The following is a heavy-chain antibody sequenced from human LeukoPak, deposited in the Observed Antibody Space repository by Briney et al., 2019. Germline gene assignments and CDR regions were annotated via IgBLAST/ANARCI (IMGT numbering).Heavy chain of an antibody. J-gene: IGHJ4*02. V-gene: IGHV4-39*01. Sequence: PSETLFLTCTVSGGSISSSSYYWGWIRQPPGKGLEWIGSIYYSGSTYYNPSLKSRVTISADTSKNHFSLKLSSVTAADTAVYYCARKLVVRGVSLSYFDYWGQGTLVTVSS. CDR1: GGSISSSSYY. CDR3: ARKLVVRGVSLSYFDY. D-gene: IGHD3-10*01. CDR2: IYYSGST.